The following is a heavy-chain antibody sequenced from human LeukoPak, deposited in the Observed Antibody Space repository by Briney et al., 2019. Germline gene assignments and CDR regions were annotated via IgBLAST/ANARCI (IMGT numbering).Heavy chain of an antibody. J-gene: IGHJ4*02. CDR1: GYSFTSYW. CDR2: IYPGDSDS. V-gene: IGHV5-51*01. D-gene: IGHD1-26*01. CDR3: ARPLVGADTLFDY. Sequence: HGEFLKISCKGSGYSFTSYWIGWVRQMPGKGLEWMGIIYPGDSDSRYSPSFQGQVTISADKSISTAYLQWSSLKASDTAMYYCARPLVGADTLFDYWGQGTLVTVSS.